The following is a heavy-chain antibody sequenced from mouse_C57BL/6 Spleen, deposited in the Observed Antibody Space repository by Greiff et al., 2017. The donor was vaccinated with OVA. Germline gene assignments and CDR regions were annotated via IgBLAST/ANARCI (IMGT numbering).Heavy chain of an antibody. D-gene: IGHD1-1*01. V-gene: IGHV1-15*01. Sequence: QVQLQQSGAELVRPGASVTLSCKASGYTFTDYEMHWVKQTPVHGLEWIGAIDPETGGTAYNQKFKGKAILTADKSSSTAYMELSSLTSEDSAVYYCTRDYYGAMDYWGQGTSVTVSS. J-gene: IGHJ4*01. CDR1: GYTFTDYE. CDR2: IDPETGGT. CDR3: TRDYYGAMDY.